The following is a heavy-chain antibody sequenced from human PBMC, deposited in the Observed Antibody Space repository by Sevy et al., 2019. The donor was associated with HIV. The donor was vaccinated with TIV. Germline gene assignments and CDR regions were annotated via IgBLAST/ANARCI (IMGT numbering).Heavy chain of an antibody. J-gene: IGHJ4*02. CDR2: IRQDGNEI. CDR3: ARRYFDL. V-gene: IGHV3-7*01. Sequence: GGSLRLSCKASGFTFSDFWMQWVRQAPGKGLEWVANIRQDGNEIYYGDSVKDRFTISRDNAKNALYLQMDGLRAEDTAVYYCARRYFDLWGQGTLVTVSS. CDR1: GFTFSDFW.